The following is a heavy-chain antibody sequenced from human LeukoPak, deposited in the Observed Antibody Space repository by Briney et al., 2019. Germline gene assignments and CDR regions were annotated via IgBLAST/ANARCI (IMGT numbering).Heavy chain of an antibody. V-gene: IGHV1-69*01. Sequence: SVKVSCKASGGTFSSYAISWVRQAPGQGREGMGGIIPIYGTANYAQKFQGRVTITADESTSTAYMELSSLRSEDTAVYYCARRSDSSGYPYYFDYWGQGTLVTVSS. CDR1: GGTFSSYA. CDR2: IIPIYGTA. D-gene: IGHD3-22*01. CDR3: ARRSDSSGYPYYFDY. J-gene: IGHJ4*02.